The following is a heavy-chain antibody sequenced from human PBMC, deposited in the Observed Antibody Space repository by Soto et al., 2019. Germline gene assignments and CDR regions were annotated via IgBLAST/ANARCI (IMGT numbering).Heavy chain of an antibody. Sequence: EVQLVESGGGLVQPGGSLRLSCAASGFTVSSNYMSWVRQAPGKGLEWVSVIYSGGSTYYAESVKGRFTISRDNSKNTLYLQMNSLRAEDTAVYYCAREWVEGWFDPWGQGTLVTVSS. CDR2: IYSGGST. V-gene: IGHV3-66*01. D-gene: IGHD2-15*01. CDR3: AREWVEGWFDP. CDR1: GFTVSSNY. J-gene: IGHJ5*02.